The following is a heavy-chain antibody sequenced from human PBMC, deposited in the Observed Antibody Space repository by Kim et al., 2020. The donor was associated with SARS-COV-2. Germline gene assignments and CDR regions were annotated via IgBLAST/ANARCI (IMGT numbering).Heavy chain of an antibody. J-gene: IGHJ2*01. D-gene: IGHD3-10*01. CDR3: ASYRVYPKHWYFDL. Sequence: NPTLKSRVTMSVDTSKNQFSLKLSSVTAADTAVYYCASYRVYPKHWYFDLWGRGTLVTVSS. V-gene: IGHV4-59*10.